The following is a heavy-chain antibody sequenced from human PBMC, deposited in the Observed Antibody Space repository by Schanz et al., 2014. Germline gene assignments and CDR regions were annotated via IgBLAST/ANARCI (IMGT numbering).Heavy chain of an antibody. J-gene: IGHJ3*02. CDR3: ARWDHLLSGRDAFDI. Sequence: SGGGVVRPGRSVRLSCVASGFTFSDHYMAWIRQAPGKGLEWIGEINHSGSTNYNPSLKSRVTISVDTSNNQFSLMLNSVTAADTAVYYCARWDHLLSGRDAFDIWGLGTMVTVSS. CDR1: GFTFSDHY. CDR2: INHSGST. V-gene: IGHV4-34*01. D-gene: IGHD2-2*01.